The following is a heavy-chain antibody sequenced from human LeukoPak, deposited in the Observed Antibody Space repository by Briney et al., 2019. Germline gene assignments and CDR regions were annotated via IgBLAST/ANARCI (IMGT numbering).Heavy chain of an antibody. V-gene: IGHV1-18*01. CDR3: AREAQQLVTIYFDY. D-gene: IGHD6-13*01. CDR2: ISAYNGNS. Sequence: ASVEVSCKASGYTFTSYGISWVRQAPGQGLELMGWISAYNGNSYYAQKLQGRVTMTTDTSTSTAYMELRSLRSDDTAVYYCAREAQQLVTIYFDYWGQGTLVTVSS. CDR1: GYTFTSYG. J-gene: IGHJ4*02.